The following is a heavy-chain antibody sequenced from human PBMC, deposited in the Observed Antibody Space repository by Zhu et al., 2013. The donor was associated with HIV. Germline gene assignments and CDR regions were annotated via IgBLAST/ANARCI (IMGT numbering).Heavy chain of an antibody. CDR2: ISYDGSNK. V-gene: IGHV3-30-3*01. Sequence: VQLVESGGGVVQPGRSLRLSCAASGFTFSSYAMHWVRQAPGKGLEWVAVISYDGSNKYYADSVKGRFTISRDNSKNTLYLQMNSLRAEDTAVYYCAREVGFLGIVVVPAANNWFDPGAREPWSPSPQ. D-gene: IGHD2-2*01. CDR3: AREVGFLGIVVVPAANNWFDP. J-gene: IGHJ5*02. CDR1: GFTFSSYA.